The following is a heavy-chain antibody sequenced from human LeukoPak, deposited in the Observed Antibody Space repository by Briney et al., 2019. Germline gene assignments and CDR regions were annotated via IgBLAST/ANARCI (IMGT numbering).Heavy chain of an antibody. CDR1: GGSISSSSYY. D-gene: IGHD5-18*01. CDR2: IYCSGST. J-gene: IGHJ5*02. V-gene: IGHV4-39*01. CDR3: AATWIQLWLTLDP. Sequence: SETLSLTCTVSGGSISSSSYYWVWIRQPPGKGLEWIGSIYCSGSTYYNPSLKSRITISVDTSKNPFSLKLSSATAADTDVYYCAATWIQLWLTLDPWGQGTLVTVSS.